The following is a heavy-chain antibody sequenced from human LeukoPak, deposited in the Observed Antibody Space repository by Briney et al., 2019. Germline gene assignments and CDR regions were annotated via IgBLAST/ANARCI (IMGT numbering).Heavy chain of an antibody. CDR3: ARRGGSSSRRSPIDY. CDR1: GFTFSDYW. CDR2: IKQDGSQR. J-gene: IGHJ4*02. D-gene: IGHD6-6*01. V-gene: IGHV3-7*01. Sequence: QPGGSLRLSCTASGFTFSDYWMTWVRQAPGKGPEWVANIKQDGSQRYYVDSVRGRFTISRDNAKNSLFLQMNGLRAEDTAVYYCARRGGSSSRRSPIDYWGQGTPVTVSS.